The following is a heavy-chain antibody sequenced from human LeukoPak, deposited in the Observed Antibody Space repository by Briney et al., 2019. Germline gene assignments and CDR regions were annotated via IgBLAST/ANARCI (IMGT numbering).Heavy chain of an antibody. J-gene: IGHJ4*02. CDR2: ISRSGGST. CDR3: AKGYCSSTSCYMIDYFDY. CDR1: GFTFSSYA. V-gene: IGHV3-23*01. D-gene: IGHD2-2*02. Sequence: GGSLRLSCAASGFTFSSYAMSWVRQAPGKGLECVSAISRSGGSTYYADSVKGRFTISRDNSKNTLYLQMQGLRAEDTGVYYCAKGYCSSTSCYMIDYFDYWGEGTLVSVS.